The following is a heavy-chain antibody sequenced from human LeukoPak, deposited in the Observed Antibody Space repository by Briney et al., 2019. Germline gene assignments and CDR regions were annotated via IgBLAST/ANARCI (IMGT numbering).Heavy chain of an antibody. D-gene: IGHD6-19*01. CDR1: GFTSSIYG. CDR2: INNGGDNT. Sequence: GGSLRLSCAASGFTSSIYGMSWVRQAPGKGLEWVASINNGGDNTYYADSVKGRFTISRDNSKNTLYLQMNSLRAEDTAVYYCAKARLYSSVDYWDQGTLVTVSS. CDR3: AKARLYSSVDY. V-gene: IGHV3-23*01. J-gene: IGHJ4*02.